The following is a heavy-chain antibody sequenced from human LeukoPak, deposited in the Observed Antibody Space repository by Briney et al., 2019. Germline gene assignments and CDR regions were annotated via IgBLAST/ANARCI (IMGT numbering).Heavy chain of an antibody. D-gene: IGHD6-19*01. Sequence: SVKVSCKASGGTFSSYAISWVRQAPGQGLEWMGRIIPILGIANYAQKFQGRVTITADKSTSTAYMELSSLRSEDTAVYYCASSGWYDRIDHWGQGTLVTVSS. CDR3: ASSGWYDRIDH. J-gene: IGHJ4*02. CDR2: IIPILGIA. V-gene: IGHV1-69*04. CDR1: GGTFSSYA.